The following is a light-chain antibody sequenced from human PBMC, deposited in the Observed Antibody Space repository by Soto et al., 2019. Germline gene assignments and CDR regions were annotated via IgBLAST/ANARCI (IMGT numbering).Light chain of an antibody. Sequence: DIQMTQSPYSVSASVGDRVTITCRASQGIRSWLAWYQQKPGKAPKLLIYAASNLQSGVPSRFSGSGSETDFTLTISSLQPEDFATYYCQQGNSFPPTFGQGTKVEIK. CDR3: QQGNSFPPT. J-gene: IGKJ1*01. V-gene: IGKV1-12*01. CDR1: QGIRSW. CDR2: AAS.